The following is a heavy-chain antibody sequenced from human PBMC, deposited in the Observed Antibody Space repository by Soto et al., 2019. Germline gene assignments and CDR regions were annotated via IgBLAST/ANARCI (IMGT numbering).Heavy chain of an antibody. CDR2: IKSKTDGGTT. D-gene: IGHD2-15*01. CDR1: GFTFSNAW. CDR3: TTVGFGYCSGGSCYDFDY. V-gene: IGHV3-15*01. Sequence: PVGSLRLSCAASGFTFSNAWMSWFRQAPLNVLEWVGRIKSKTDGGTTDYAAPVKGRFTISRDDSKNTLYLQMNSLKTEDTAVYYCTTVGFGYCSGGSCYDFDYWGQGTLVTVSS. J-gene: IGHJ4*02.